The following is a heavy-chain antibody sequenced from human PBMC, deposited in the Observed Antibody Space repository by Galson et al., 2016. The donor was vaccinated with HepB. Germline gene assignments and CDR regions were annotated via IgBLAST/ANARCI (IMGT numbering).Heavy chain of an antibody. CDR1: GFTFSGYT. CDR2: ISSDGTST. D-gene: IGHD2-21*02. CDR3: AKDPIQCGGDCTRASYYFDY. Sequence: SLRLSCAASGFTFSGYTMNWVRQAPGKGLEWVSHISSDGTSTQYADSVKGRFTISRDNSKNTLYLQMNSLRAEDTAVYYCAKDPIQCGGDCTRASYYFDYWGQGLLVTVSS. J-gene: IGHJ4*02. V-gene: IGHV3-48*01.